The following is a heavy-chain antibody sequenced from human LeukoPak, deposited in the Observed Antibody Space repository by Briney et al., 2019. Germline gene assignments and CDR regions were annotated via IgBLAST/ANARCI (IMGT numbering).Heavy chain of an antibody. CDR2: ISSSGSTI. CDR3: ARGNYDSSGYWFDP. Sequence: GGSLRLSCAASGFTFSDYYMSWIRQAPGKGLEWVSYISSSGSTIYYADSVKGRFTISRDNAKNSLYLQMNSLGAEDTAVYYCARGNYDSSGYWFDPWGQGTLVTVSS. V-gene: IGHV3-11*01. D-gene: IGHD3-22*01. J-gene: IGHJ5*02. CDR1: GFTFSDYY.